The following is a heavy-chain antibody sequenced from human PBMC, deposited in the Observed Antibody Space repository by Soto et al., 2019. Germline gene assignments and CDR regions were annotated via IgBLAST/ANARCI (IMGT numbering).Heavy chain of an antibody. CDR2: ISRSGDTI. D-gene: IGHD1-26*01. CDR1: GFTFSDHY. Sequence: QKQLVESGGGSVKPGGSLRLSCAASGFTFSDHYMSWICQAPGSGLEWVSYISRSGDTIYYADSVKGRFTISRDKAKNTLYLKTNNLGVEETDVYYCERDPEEWDESVADRPSSYYYGMDVFGQWTTFPACS. CDR3: ERDPEEWDESVADRPSSYYYGMDV. J-gene: IGHJ6*02. V-gene: IGHV3-11*01.